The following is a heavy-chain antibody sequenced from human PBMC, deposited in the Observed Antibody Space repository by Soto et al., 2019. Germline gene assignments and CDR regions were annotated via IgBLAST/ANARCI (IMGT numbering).Heavy chain of an antibody. CDR2: ISGSGGST. Sequence: HPGGSLRLSCAASGFTFSSYAMSWVRQAPGKGLEWVSAISGSGGSTYYADSVKGRFTISRDNSKNTLYLQMNSLRAEDTAVYYCAKGGEVEMATIEWVYYYYGMDVWGQGTTVTVSS. V-gene: IGHV3-23*01. D-gene: IGHD5-12*01. CDR1: GFTFSSYA. CDR3: AKGGEVEMATIEWVYYYYGMDV. J-gene: IGHJ6*02.